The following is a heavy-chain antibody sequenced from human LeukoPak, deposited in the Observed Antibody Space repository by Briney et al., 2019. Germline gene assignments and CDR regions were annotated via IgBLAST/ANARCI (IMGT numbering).Heavy chain of an antibody. CDR2: IRHDGSDE. V-gene: IGHV3-7*04. Sequence: PGGSLRLSCVASGFKFSDYYMSWVRQAPGKGLEWVADIRHDGSDEYNVDSVKGRFTISRDNAKNSVFLQMNSLRAEDTAVYYCARDGFGSYFSLDYWGQGALVTVSS. CDR1: GFKFSDYY. D-gene: IGHD3-10*01. CDR3: ARDGFGSYFSLDY. J-gene: IGHJ4*02.